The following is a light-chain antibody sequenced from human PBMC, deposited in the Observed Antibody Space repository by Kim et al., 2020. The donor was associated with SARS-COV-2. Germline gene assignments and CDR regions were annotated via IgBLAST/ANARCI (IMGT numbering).Light chain of an antibody. Sequence: KTRRISCTRSSGCLASKYVQWYQRRPGSAPTTLIYGDDQRPSGVPDRFSASIDTSSNSASLIISGLKTEDEADYYCQSYDNDNHGVFGGGTQLTVL. J-gene: IGLJ3*02. CDR3: QSYDNDNHGV. V-gene: IGLV6-57*03. CDR1: SGCLASKY. CDR2: GDD.